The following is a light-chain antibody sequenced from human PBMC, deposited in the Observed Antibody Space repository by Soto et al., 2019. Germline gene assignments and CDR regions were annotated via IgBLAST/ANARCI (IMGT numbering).Light chain of an antibody. J-gene: IGKJ4*01. CDR2: GAS. CDR1: LSVGSN. CDR3: QLYNNWVT. V-gene: IGKV3D-15*01. Sequence: EVVLTQSPDTLSVSPGERATLSCRASLSVGSNLAWYQQKPGQAPRLLIYGASTRATGIPARFSGSGSGTEFTLTISSLQSEDFAVYYCQLYNNWVTFGGGTKVDIK.